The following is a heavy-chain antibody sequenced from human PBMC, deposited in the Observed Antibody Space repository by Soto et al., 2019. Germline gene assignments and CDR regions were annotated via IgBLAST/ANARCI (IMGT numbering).Heavy chain of an antibody. CDR2: ISPMFGAA. J-gene: IGHJ4*02. Sequence: QVQLVQSGAEMKKPGLSVKVSCQSSGGTFNTYAMNWVRQARGQGPEWMGDISPMFGAANYAPKIQGRVTITAYESTGTSYIQLSSLTSEDTALYFCAREVQVHTPAFVYWGQGTLVTVSS. CDR3: AREVQVHTPAFVY. V-gene: IGHV1-69*19. CDR1: GGTFNTYA. D-gene: IGHD3-10*01.